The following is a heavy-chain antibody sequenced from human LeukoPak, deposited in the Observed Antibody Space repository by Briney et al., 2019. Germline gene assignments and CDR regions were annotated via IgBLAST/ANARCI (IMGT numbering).Heavy chain of an antibody. Sequence: ASVKVSCNASGYTFTSYGISWVRQAPGQGLEWMGWISTYNADTDYAQKFQGRVTMTTETSTSTAYMELRSLTSDDTAVYYCARDPGQYYDILTGYYTPYYFDYWGQGTLVTVSS. CDR3: ARDPGQYYDILTGYYTPYYFDY. J-gene: IGHJ4*02. V-gene: IGHV1-18*01. D-gene: IGHD3-9*01. CDR1: GYTFTSYG. CDR2: ISTYNADT.